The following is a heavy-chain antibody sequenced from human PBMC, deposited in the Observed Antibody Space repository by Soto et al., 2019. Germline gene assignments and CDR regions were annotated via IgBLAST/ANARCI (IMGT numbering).Heavy chain of an antibody. CDR3: ARRQISPPTRGAASARGGMDV. CDR2: IWNDGNGY. J-gene: IGHJ6*02. Sequence: GGSLRLSCAASGFPFNNYGMHWVRQAPGKGLEWVAVIWNDGNGYYYANSVKGRFTISRDNSKNTLYLQMSSLRVEDTAVYYCARRQISPPTRGAASARGGMDVWGQGTTVTVSS. CDR1: GFPFNNYG. D-gene: IGHD6-13*01. V-gene: IGHV3-33*01.